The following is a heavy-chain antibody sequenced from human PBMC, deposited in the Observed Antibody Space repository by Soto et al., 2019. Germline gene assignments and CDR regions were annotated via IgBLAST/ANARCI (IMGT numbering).Heavy chain of an antibody. Sequence: VESLKISFKGSGYSFAGYWITWVRQKPGKGLEWMGRIDPSDSQTYYSPSFRGHVTISVTKSITTVFLQWSSLRASDTAMYYCARQIYDSDTGPTFHYYFDSWGQGTPVTVSS. V-gene: IGHV5-10-1*01. CDR3: ARQIYDSDTGPTFHYYFDS. J-gene: IGHJ4*02. CDR1: GYSFAGYW. D-gene: IGHD3-22*01. CDR2: IDPSDSQT.